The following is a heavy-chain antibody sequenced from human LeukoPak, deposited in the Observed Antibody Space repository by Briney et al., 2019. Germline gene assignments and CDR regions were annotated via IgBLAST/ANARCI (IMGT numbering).Heavy chain of an antibody. CDR3: ARLGTYWSNYYFEY. CDR2: IYPGDSDT. V-gene: IGHV5-51*01. Sequence: GESLKISCQGSGYCFTTYWIGWVRQMPGKGLECMGIIYPGDSDTRYSPSFQGQVTISADKSINTAYLQWSSLKASDTAMYYCARLGTYWSNYYFEYWGQGTLVTVTS. D-gene: IGHD3-10*01. CDR1: GYCFTTYW. J-gene: IGHJ4*02.